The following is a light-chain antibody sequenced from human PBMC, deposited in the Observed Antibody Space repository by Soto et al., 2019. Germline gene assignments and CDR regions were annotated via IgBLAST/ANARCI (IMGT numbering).Light chain of an antibody. CDR2: HTS. Sequence: DIQMTQSPSSLSASVGDRVTITCRACQGINNYLAWYQQKPGKAPKSLIYHTSILQSGVPLRFGGGGSGTQFTLTISSLQPEDTATYYCLQYDTYPVLFGGGTNVEI. J-gene: IGKJ4*01. V-gene: IGKV1-16*01. CDR3: LQYDTYPVL. CDR1: QGINNY.